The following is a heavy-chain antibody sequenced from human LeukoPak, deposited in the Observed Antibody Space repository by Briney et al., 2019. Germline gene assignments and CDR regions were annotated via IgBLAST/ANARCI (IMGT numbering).Heavy chain of an antibody. V-gene: IGHV3-21*01. J-gene: IGHJ6*04. D-gene: IGHD2-2*01. CDR2: ISSSSSYI. CDR1: GFTFSSYS. Sequence: GGSLRLSCAASGFTFSSYSMNWVRQAPGKGLEWVSSISSSSSYIYYADSVKGRFTISRDNAKNSLYLQMNSLRAEDTAVYYCARDEGPDRSSTSCSIYGMDVWGKGTTVTVSS. CDR3: ARDEGPDRSSTSCSIYGMDV.